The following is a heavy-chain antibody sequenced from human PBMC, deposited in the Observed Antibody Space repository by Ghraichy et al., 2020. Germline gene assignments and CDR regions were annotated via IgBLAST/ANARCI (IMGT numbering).Heavy chain of an antibody. D-gene: IGHD2-2*01. CDR1: GFTFSSYA. V-gene: IGHV3-23*01. Sequence: LSLPCAASGFTFSSYAMSWVRQAPGKGLEWVSAISGSGGSTYYADSVKGRFTISRDNSKNTLYLQMNSLRAEDTAVYYCAKSKYCSSTSCSRGAFDIWGQGTMVTVSS. CDR3: AKSKYCSSTSCSRGAFDI. J-gene: IGHJ3*02. CDR2: ISGSGGST.